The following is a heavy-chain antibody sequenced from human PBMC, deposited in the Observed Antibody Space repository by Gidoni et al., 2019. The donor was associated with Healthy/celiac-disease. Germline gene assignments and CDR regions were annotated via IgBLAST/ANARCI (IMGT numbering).Heavy chain of an antibody. V-gene: IGHV1-2*02. CDR3: ARGQYQLPVGWFDP. CDR2: INPNSGGT. J-gene: IGHJ5*02. Sequence: QVQLVPSGAEVKTPGASVKVSGQASGYTFTGYYMHWVRQAPGQGLEWMGWINPNSGGTNYAQKFQGRVTMTRDTSIITAYMELSRLRSDDTAGYYCARGQYQLPVGWFDPWGQGTLVTVSS. D-gene: IGHD2-2*01. CDR1: GYTFTGYY.